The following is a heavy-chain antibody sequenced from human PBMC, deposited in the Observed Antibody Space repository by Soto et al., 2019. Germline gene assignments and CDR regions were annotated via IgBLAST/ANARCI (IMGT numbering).Heavy chain of an antibody. D-gene: IGHD6-13*01. CDR1: S. CDR2: FDPEDGET. CDR3: ATVSAASAAVDY. J-gene: IGHJ4*02. Sequence: SMHWVRQAPGKGLEWMGGFDPEDGETIYAQKFQGRVTMTEDTSTDTAYMELSSLRSEDTAVYYCATVSAASAAVDYWGQGTLVTVSS. V-gene: IGHV1-24*01.